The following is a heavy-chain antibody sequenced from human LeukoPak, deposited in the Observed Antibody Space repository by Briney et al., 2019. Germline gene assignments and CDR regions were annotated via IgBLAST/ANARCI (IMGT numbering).Heavy chain of an antibody. CDR3: ARHFYETSGCLDY. CDR1: GGSISSSNYY. V-gene: IGHV4-39*02. J-gene: IGHJ4*02. D-gene: IGHD3-22*01. CDR2: IYYSGNT. Sequence: PSETLSLTCTVSGGSISSSNYYWGWIRQPPGKGLEWIGSIYYSGNTYYNPSLKSRVTISVDTSKNHFSLKLSSVTAADTAVYYCARHFYETSGCLDYWGQGTLVTVSS.